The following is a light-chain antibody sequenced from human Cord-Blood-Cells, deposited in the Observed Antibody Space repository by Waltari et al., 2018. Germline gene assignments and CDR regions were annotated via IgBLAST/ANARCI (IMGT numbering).Light chain of an antibody. CDR3: QQYGSSPPLT. V-gene: IGKV3-20*01. Sequence: EIVLPQSPGTLSLSPGDRATLSCRASQSVSSSYLAWYQQKPGQAPRLLIYGASSRATGIPDRFSGSGSGTDFTLTISRLEPEDFAVYYCQQYGSSPPLTFGGGTKVEIK. J-gene: IGKJ4*01. CDR2: GAS. CDR1: QSVSSSY.